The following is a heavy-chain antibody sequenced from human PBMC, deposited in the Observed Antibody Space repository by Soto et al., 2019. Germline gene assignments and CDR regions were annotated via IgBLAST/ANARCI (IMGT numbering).Heavy chain of an antibody. V-gene: IGHV3-48*02. CDR3: ARAGNYGSGILL. Sequence: EVQLVESGGGLVQPGGSLRLSCAASGFTFNSYSMNWVRQAPGKGLEWVSYISSSSSTIYYADSVKGRFTISRDNAKNSMYLQMNRLRDVGTAVYYCARAGNYGSGILLWGQGTLVTVSS. CDR2: ISSSSSTI. CDR1: GFTFNSYS. D-gene: IGHD3-10*01. J-gene: IGHJ4*02.